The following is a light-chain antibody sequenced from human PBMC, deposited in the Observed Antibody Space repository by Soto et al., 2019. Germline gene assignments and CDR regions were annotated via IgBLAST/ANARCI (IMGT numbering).Light chain of an antibody. CDR3: QQYNNWLWT. CDR2: GAS. J-gene: IGKJ1*01. CDR1: QSVNSN. V-gene: IGKV3-15*01. Sequence: EIVMTQSPATVSVSPGERATLSCRASQSVNSNLVWYQHKPGQAPRLLIYGASTRATGIPARFSGSGSGTDFTLTISSLQSEDFALYYCQQYNNWLWTFGQGTRVELK.